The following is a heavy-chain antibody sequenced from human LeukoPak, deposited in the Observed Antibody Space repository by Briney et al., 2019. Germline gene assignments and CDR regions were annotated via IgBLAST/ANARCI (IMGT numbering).Heavy chain of an antibody. CDR2: IYYSGST. D-gene: IGHD6-13*01. V-gene: IGHV4-39*01. CDR3: ARHGGAAGGH. Sequence: SETLSLTCAVSGGSISSSSYYWGWIRQPPGKGLEWIGSIYYSGSTYYNPSLKSRVTISVDTSKNQLSLKLTSVTAADTAVYYCARHGGAAGGHWGQGTLVTVSS. CDR1: GGSISSSSYY. J-gene: IGHJ4*02.